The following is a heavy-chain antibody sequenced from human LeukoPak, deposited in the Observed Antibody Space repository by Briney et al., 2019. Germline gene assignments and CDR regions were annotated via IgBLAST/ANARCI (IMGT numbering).Heavy chain of an antibody. CDR3: ARAGSLIMITFGGVIVEYYFDY. CDR2: ISAYNGNT. D-gene: IGHD3-16*02. Sequence: ASVEVSCKASGYTFTSYGISWVRQAPGQGLEWMGWISAYNGNTNYAQKLQGRVTMATDTSTSTAYTELRSLRSDDTAVYYCARAGSLIMITFGGVIVEYYFDYWGQGTLVTVSS. V-gene: IGHV1-18*01. CDR1: GYTFTSYG. J-gene: IGHJ4*02.